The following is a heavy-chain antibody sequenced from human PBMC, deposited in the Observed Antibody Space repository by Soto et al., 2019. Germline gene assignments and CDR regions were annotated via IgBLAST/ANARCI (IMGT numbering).Heavy chain of an antibody. CDR3: VYRAESIWRGYSFDC. J-gene: IGHJ4*01. V-gene: IGHV2-5*02. D-gene: IGHD3-9*01. CDR1: GFSLTTPGVG. CDR2: VYWDDDK. Sequence: GPTLVNSTPALPLNCYSSGFSLTTPGVGVGWLRQPPGKALEWLALVYWDDDKRYSPSLKTSLTITKDTSKNQVVLAMTSMHRVDPATSYCVYRAESIWRGYSFDCGG.